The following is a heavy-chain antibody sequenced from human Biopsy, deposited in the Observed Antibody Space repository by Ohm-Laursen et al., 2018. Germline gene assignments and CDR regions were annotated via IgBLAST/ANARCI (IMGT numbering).Heavy chain of an antibody. CDR1: GDSLSSGPDN. V-gene: IGHV4-61*01. J-gene: IGHJ4*02. CDR2: IYSGGNT. CDR3: ARGRRTSGWPYFAN. D-gene: IGHD6-19*01. Sequence: GTLSLTCSVSGDSLSSGPDNWSWIRQPPGQGLEYIGFIYSGGNTNYNPSLQNRVTMSVDTSKNQFSLKLSSVIAADTAVYYCARGRRTSGWPYFANWGQGTLVIVTS.